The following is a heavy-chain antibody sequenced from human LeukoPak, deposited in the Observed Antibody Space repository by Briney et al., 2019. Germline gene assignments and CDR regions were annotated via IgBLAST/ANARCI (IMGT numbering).Heavy chain of an antibody. CDR2: MNPNSGNT. CDR3: ARDGIVGATTRGFDI. CDR1: GYTFTSYD. Sequence: VASVKVSCKASGYTFTSYDINWVRQATGQGLEWMRWMNPNSGNTGYAQKFQGRVTMTRNTSISTAYMELSSLRSEDTAVYYCARDGIVGATTRGFDIWGQGTMVTVSS. J-gene: IGHJ3*02. D-gene: IGHD1-26*01. V-gene: IGHV1-8*01.